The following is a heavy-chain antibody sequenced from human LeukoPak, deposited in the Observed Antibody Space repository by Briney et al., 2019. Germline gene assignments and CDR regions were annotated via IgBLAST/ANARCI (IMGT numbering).Heavy chain of an antibody. CDR3: AREGSRWVCFGF. D-gene: IGHD3-3*01. Sequence: SETLSLTCTVSGGSISSHYWTWIRQPPGKGLEWIGYIHHSGSTNYNPSLKSRVTISLDTSKSQFSLKMTSVTAADTAVYYCAREGSRWVCFGFWGQGTLVTVSS. J-gene: IGHJ4*02. CDR2: IHHSGST. CDR1: GGSISSHY. V-gene: IGHV4-59*11.